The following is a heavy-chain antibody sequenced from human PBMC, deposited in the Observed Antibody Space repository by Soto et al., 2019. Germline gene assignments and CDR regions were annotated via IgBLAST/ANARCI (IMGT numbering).Heavy chain of an antibody. Sequence: SETLSLTCAVYGGSFSGYYWSWIRQPPGKGLEWIGEINHSGGTNYNPSLKSRVTISVDTSKNQFSLKLSSVTAADTAVYYCARGYSYGQYYYYYGMDVWGQGTTVT. D-gene: IGHD5-18*01. J-gene: IGHJ6*02. CDR1: GGSFSGYY. V-gene: IGHV4-34*01. CDR3: ARGYSYGQYYYYYGMDV. CDR2: INHSGGT.